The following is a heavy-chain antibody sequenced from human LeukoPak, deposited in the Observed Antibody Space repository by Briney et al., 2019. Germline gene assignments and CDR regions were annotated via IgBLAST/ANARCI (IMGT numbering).Heavy chain of an antibody. Sequence: ASVKVSCKASGYTFTGYYMHWVRQAPGQGREWMGWINPNSGGTNYAQKFQGRVTMTRDTSISTAYMELSRLRSDDTAVYYCARDLTLYCSGGSCFHDLYYFDYWGQGTLVTVPS. CDR2: INPNSGGT. V-gene: IGHV1-2*02. D-gene: IGHD2-15*01. CDR3: ARDLTLYCSGGSCFHDLYYFDY. CDR1: GYTFTGYY. J-gene: IGHJ4*02.